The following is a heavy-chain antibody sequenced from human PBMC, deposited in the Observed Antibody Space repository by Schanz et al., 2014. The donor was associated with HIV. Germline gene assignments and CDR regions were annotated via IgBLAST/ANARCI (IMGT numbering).Heavy chain of an antibody. J-gene: IGHJ6*02. CDR3: AKVLIPMIAVPYYGTDV. CDR1: GFTFDEYA. Sequence: EVQLVESGGGLIQPGGSLRLSCAASGFTFDEYAMHWVRQAPGKGLEWVSSISWNSGSIDYADSAKGRFTISRDNAKNSLYLQMNSLRAEDTAVYYCAKVLIPMIAVPYYGTDVWGQGTTVTVSS. D-gene: IGHD3-22*01. V-gene: IGHV3-9*01. CDR2: ISWNSGSI.